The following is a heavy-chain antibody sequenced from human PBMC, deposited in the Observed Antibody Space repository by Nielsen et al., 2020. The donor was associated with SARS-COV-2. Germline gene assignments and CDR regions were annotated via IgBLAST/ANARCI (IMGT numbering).Heavy chain of an antibody. D-gene: IGHD3-10*01. Sequence: GGSLRLSCAASGFTFSTYAMSWVRQAPGKGLEWVSAINGGGSTTFYADSVKGRFTISRDNSRNTLYLQMIGLRVDDTAVYYCARGPTLWFGELLTPDYAFDIWGQGTMVTVSS. J-gene: IGHJ3*02. V-gene: IGHV3-23*01. CDR2: INGGGSTT. CDR1: GFTFSTYA. CDR3: ARGPTLWFGELLTPDYAFDI.